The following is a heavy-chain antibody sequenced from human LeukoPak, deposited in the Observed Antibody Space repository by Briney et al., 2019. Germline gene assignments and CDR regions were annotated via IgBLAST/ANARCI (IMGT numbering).Heavy chain of an antibody. CDR3: AGDRYSSTGDAFDI. D-gene: IGHD6-13*01. CDR1: GGSISSYY. Sequence: SETLSLTCTVSGGSISSYYWSWIRQPAGKGLEWIGRIYTSGSTNYNPSLKSRVTMSVDTSKNQFSLKLSSVTAADTAVYYCAGDRYSSTGDAFDIWGQGTMVTVSS. CDR2: IYTSGST. J-gene: IGHJ3*02. V-gene: IGHV4-4*07.